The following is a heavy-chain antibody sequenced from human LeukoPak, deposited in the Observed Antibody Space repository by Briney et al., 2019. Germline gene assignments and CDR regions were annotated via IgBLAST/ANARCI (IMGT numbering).Heavy chain of an antibody. V-gene: IGHV4-38-2*02. Sequence: PSETLSLTCTVSGYSISSGYYWGWIRQPPGKGLEWIGSIYHSGSTYYNPSLKSRVTISVDTSKNQFSLKLSSVTAADTAVYYCARVRGSYCLDYWGQGTLVTVSS. J-gene: IGHJ4*02. CDR1: GYSISSGYY. D-gene: IGHD3-16*01. CDR2: IYHSGST. CDR3: ARVRGSYCLDY.